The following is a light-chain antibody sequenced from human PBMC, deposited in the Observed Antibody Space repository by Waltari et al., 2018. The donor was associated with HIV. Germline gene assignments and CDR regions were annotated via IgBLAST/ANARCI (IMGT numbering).Light chain of an antibody. CDR1: NSDIGNSDY. Sequence: QSALTQPPSASGSPGQSVTISCTGTNSDIGNSDYVAWYQQHPGKPPKLIMSEVNKRPSGVPNRFSGSKSGNTASLTVSGLQAEDEAAYYCSSYAGTNDFYVIFGGGTKLTVL. J-gene: IGLJ2*01. V-gene: IGLV2-8*01. CDR3: SSYAGTNDFYVI. CDR2: EVN.